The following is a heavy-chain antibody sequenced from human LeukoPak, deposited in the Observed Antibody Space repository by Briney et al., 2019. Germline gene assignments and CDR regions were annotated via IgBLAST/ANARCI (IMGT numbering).Heavy chain of an antibody. Sequence: GGSLRLTCAASGFTFSSYAMHRVRQAPGKGLEWVAVISYDGSNKYYADSVKGRFTISRDNSKNTLYLQMNSLRAEDTAVYYCARENSSGWYNHGMDVWGKGTTVTVSS. D-gene: IGHD6-19*01. J-gene: IGHJ6*04. CDR3: ARENSSGWYNHGMDV. CDR2: ISYDGSNK. V-gene: IGHV3-30*04. CDR1: GFTFSSYA.